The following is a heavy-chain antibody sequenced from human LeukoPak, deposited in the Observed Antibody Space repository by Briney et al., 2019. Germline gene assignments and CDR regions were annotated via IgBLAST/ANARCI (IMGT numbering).Heavy chain of an antibody. CDR2: ISSFGVST. J-gene: IGHJ3*02. D-gene: IGHD1-26*01. Sequence: GGSLRLSWAASGFTFSNYAMTWVRQAPGKGLEWVSSISSFGVSTYYAESVKGRFTISRDDSKNTLSLQMNSLRAEDTALYYCAKDIDPRRGSYYLTADAFDIWGQGTMVTVSS. CDR3: AKDIDPRRGSYYLTADAFDI. CDR1: GFTFSNYA. V-gene: IGHV3-23*01.